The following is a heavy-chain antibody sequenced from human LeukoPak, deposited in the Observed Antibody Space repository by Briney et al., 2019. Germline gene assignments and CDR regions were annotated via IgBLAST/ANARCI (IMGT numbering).Heavy chain of an antibody. D-gene: IGHD3-16*01. CDR1: GFTFSSYG. Sequence: GGSLRLSCAASGFTFSSYGMRWVRQAPGKGLGWVACIRYDGSNTYYADSVKGRFTISRDNSKNTLYLQMNSLRAEDTAVYYCAKDWALGGHHYHYYMDVWGKGTTVTVSS. J-gene: IGHJ6*03. V-gene: IGHV3-30*02. CDR2: IRYDGSNT. CDR3: AKDWALGGHHYHYYMDV.